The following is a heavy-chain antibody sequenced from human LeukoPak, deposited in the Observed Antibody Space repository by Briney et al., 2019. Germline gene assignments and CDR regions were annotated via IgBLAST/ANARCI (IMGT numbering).Heavy chain of an antibody. D-gene: IGHD3-22*01. CDR2: IRIKANSYST. J-gene: IGHJ4*02. CDR1: GFTFSDHY. V-gene: IGHV3-72*01. Sequence: GGSLRLSCTASGFTFSDHYMDWVRQAPGKGLEWVGRIRIKANSYSTDYAASVKGRFIISRDDSKKSLNLHMNSLNTEYKAGYFCAKGRDSGSPSYYWGQGDLVTVSS. CDR3: AKGRDSGSPSYY.